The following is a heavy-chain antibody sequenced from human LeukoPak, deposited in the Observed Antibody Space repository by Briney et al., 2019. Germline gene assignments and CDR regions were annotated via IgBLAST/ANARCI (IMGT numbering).Heavy chain of an antibody. CDR3: ARLTLTGPYGGLFDY. CDR1: GYSFTTYW. Sequence: TGESLKISCKGSGYSFTTYWIGWVRQMPGKGLEWMGIIYPGDSDTRYSPSFQGQVTISADKSISTAYLQWSSLKASDTAMYYCARLTLTGPYGGLFDYWGQGTLVTVSS. J-gene: IGHJ4*02. V-gene: IGHV5-51*01. CDR2: IYPGDSDT. D-gene: IGHD3-9*01.